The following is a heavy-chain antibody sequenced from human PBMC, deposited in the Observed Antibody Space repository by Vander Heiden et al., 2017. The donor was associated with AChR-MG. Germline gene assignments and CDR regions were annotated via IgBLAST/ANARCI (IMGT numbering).Heavy chain of an antibody. J-gene: IGHJ3*02. V-gene: IGHV1-2*02. Sequence: QVQLVQSGAEVKKPGASVTVSCTASGYTFTGYYMRWWRRAPGQGLEEMGGINPNSGGTNYAQNFQGRVTMTRDTSISTAYMELSRLRSDDTAVYYCARVVMWSRDAFDIWGQGTMVTVSS. CDR1: GYTFTGYY. CDR2: INPNSGGT. D-gene: IGHD1-26*01. CDR3: ARVVMWSRDAFDI.